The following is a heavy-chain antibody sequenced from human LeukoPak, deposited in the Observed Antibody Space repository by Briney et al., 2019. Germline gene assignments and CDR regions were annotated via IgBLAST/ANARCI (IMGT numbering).Heavy chain of an antibody. D-gene: IGHD3-10*01. CDR3: AKAHIGSGSVYYFDY. V-gene: IGHV3-23*01. Sequence: GGSLRLSCTASGFTFSSYAMGWVRQAPGKGLEWFSIITGTGGSTYYADSVKGRFTISRDNSKNTLSLQMNGLRAADTAVYYCAKAHIGSGSVYYFDYWGQGTLVTVSS. CDR1: GFTFSSYA. CDR2: ITGTGGST. J-gene: IGHJ4*02.